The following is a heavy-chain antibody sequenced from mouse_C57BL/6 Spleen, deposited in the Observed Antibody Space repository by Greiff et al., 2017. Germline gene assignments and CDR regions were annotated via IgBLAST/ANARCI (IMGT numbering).Heavy chain of an antibody. CDR2: IDPESGGT. CDR1: GYTFTDYE. J-gene: IGHJ2*01. Sequence: QVQLQQSGAELVRPGASVTLSCKASGYTFTDYEMHWVKQTPVHGLEWIGAIDPESGGTAYNQKFKGKAILTADKSSSTAYMELRSLTSEDSAVYYCTRGSGQFDYWGQGTTLTVSS. CDR3: TRGSGQFDY. D-gene: IGHD1-1*01. V-gene: IGHV1-15*01.